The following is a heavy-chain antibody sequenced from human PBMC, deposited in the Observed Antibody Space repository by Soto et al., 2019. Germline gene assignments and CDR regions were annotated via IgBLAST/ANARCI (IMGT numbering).Heavy chain of an antibody. Sequence: PSETLSLTCDVSGDTISTGGYTWAWIRQPPGKALEWIGHTYHSGNPYYNPSLKSRVTISVDTSKNQFSLKLSSVTAADTAVYYCARHLTYCSAGSCYSDFPYYGMDVWGQGTTVTVSS. D-gene: IGHD2-15*01. CDR3: ARHLTYCSAGSCYSDFPYYGMDV. V-gene: IGHV4-30-2*03. CDR2: TYHSGNP. J-gene: IGHJ6*02. CDR1: GDTISTGGYT.